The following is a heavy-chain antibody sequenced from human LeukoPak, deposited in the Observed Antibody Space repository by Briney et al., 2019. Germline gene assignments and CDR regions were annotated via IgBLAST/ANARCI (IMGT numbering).Heavy chain of an antibody. J-gene: IGHJ4*02. V-gene: IGHV3-53*01. D-gene: IGHD1-26*01. Sequence: GGSLRLSCAASGCTVNSNYMNWVRQAPGKGLEWVSVVYSDDTTYYADSVKGRFTISRDNSKNTLYLQMNNLRAEDTAVYYCARGGGYYAIDYWGQGTLVTVSS. CDR2: VYSDDTT. CDR1: GCTVNSNY. CDR3: ARGGGYYAIDY.